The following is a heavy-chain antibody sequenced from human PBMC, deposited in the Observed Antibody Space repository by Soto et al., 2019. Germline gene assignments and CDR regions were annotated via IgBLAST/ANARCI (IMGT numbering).Heavy chain of an antibody. CDR1: GLTFGDYA. CDR2: ISSTGIYI. CDR3: GRRDSSSSADY. J-gene: IGHJ4*02. Sequence: PVGSGRLSCAASGLTFGDYAMNGVGQAPGEGLEWVSSISSTGIYIYYADSVQGRFTISRDNARNSLYLQMNSLRAEDTATYYCGRRDSSSSADYWGQGILVTVSS. D-gene: IGHD6-6*01. V-gene: IGHV3-21*06.